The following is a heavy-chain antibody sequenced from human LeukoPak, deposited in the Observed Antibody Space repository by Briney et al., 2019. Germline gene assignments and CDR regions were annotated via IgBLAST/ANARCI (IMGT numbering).Heavy chain of an antibody. CDR2: ISYSGST. CDR1: GGSISSYF. V-gene: IGHV4-59*08. Sequence: SETLSLTCTVSGGSISSYFWSWFRQPPGKGLEWIGYISYSGSTNYNPSLKSRITISLDTSKNQFPLKLSSVTAADTAVYYCARRRERRRTDRFDYFDYWGQGALVAVSS. D-gene: IGHD1-26*01. CDR3: ARRRERRRTDRFDYFDY. J-gene: IGHJ4*02.